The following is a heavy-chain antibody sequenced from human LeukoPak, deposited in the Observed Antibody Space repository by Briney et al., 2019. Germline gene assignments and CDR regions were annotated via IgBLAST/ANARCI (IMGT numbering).Heavy chain of an antibody. CDR1: GFTFSDYY. D-gene: IGHD1-26*01. J-gene: IGHJ4*02. CDR2: IKQHGSEK. V-gene: IGHV3-7*01. CDR3: ARDVVGAGVVFFDY. Sequence: GGSLRLSCAASGFTFSDYYMSWIRQAPGKGLEWVANIKQHGSEKYYVDSVKGRFTISRDNAKNSLYLQMNSLRAEDTAVYYCARDVVGAGVVFFDYWGQGTLVTVSS.